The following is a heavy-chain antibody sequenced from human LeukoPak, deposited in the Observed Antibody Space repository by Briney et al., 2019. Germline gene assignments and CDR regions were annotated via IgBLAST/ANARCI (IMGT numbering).Heavy chain of an antibody. CDR3: ARRGRGYYNYFDY. D-gene: IGHD5-18*01. CDR1: GGSISSYY. CDR2: IYTSGST. J-gene: IGHJ4*02. V-gene: IGHV4-4*09. Sequence: SETLSLACTVSGGSISSYYWSWIRQPPGKGLEWIGYIYTSGSTNYNPSLKSRVTISVDTSKNQFSLKLSSVTAADTAVYYCARRGRGYYNYFDYWGQGTLVTVSS.